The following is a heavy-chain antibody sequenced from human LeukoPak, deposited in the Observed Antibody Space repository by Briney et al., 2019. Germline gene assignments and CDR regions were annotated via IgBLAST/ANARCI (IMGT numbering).Heavy chain of an antibody. J-gene: IGHJ3*02. D-gene: IGHD3-3*01. CDR1: GGSFSGYY. CDR3: AIFGVIISHAFDI. V-gene: IGHV4-34*01. Sequence: SETLSLTCAVDGGSFSGYYWSWIRQPPGKGLEWIGEINHSGSTNYNPSLKSRVTISVDTSKNQFSLKLSSATAADTAVYYCAIFGVIISHAFDIWGQGTMVTVSS. CDR2: INHSGST.